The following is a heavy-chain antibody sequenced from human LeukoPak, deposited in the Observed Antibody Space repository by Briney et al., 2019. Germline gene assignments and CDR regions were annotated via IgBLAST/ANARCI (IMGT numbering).Heavy chain of an antibody. D-gene: IGHD3-10*01. CDR1: GYTLTELS. CDR3: ATAPPYYYGSGSYSP. CDR2: FDPEDGET. V-gene: IGHV1-24*01. J-gene: IGHJ5*02. Sequence: ASVKVSRKVSGYTLTELSMHWVREAPGKGLEWMGGFDPEDGETIYAQKFQGRVTMTEDTSTDTAYMELSSLRSEDTAVYYCATAPPYYYGSGSYSPWGQGTLVTVSS.